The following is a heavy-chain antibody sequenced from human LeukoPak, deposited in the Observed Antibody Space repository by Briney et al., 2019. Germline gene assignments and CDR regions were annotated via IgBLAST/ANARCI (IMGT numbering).Heavy chain of an antibody. CDR2: IYYSGST. CDR3: SRYDSDTGDFDP. J-gene: IGHJ5*02. D-gene: IGHD3-10*01. V-gene: IGHV4-39*07. Sequence: SETLSLTCTVSGGSISSSSYYWGWIRQPPGKGLEWIGSIYYSGSTYYNPSLKSRVSISIDRSRTQFSLKLSSVTAADTALYYCSRYDSDTGDFDPWGQGTLVTISS. CDR1: GGSISSSSYY.